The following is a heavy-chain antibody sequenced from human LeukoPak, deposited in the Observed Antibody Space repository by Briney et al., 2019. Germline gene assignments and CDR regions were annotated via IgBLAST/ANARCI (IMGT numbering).Heavy chain of an antibody. CDR1: GFTFSSYS. J-gene: IGHJ6*03. V-gene: IGHV3-20*04. CDR2: INWDGGST. CDR3: ARGAGSGYYFYMDV. D-gene: IGHD3-10*01. Sequence: GGSLRLSCAASGFTFSSYSMNWVRQAPGKRLEWVSGINWDGGSTGYADSVKGRFTISRDNAKNSLYLQMNSLRAEDTAFYYCARGAGSGYYFYMDVWGKGTTVTVSS.